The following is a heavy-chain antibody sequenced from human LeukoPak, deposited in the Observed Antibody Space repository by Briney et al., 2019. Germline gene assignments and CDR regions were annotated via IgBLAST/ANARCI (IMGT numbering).Heavy chain of an antibody. D-gene: IGHD3-9*01. CDR2: IYYSGNT. V-gene: IGHV4-39*01. J-gene: IGHJ4*02. Sequence: SETLSLTCTVSGDSISTTKYYWGWIRQPPGKGLEWIGSIYYSGNTYYNTSLRSRITISIDTSKNQFSLKLSSVTATDTAVYYCARLIGRTGSLLRYFDPAPATLDYWGRGTLVTVSS. CDR1: GDSISTTKYY. CDR3: ARLIGRTGSLLRYFDPAPATLDY.